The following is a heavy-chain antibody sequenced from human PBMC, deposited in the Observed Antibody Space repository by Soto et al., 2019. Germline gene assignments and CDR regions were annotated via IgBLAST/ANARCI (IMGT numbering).Heavy chain of an antibody. CDR3: AKVESYCSGGSCPNWFEP. CDR1: GFTFSSYG. J-gene: IGHJ5*02. CDR2: ISYDGSNK. D-gene: IGHD2-15*01. Sequence: PGGSLRLSCAASGFTFSSYGMHWVRQAPGKGLEWVAVISYDGSNKYYADSVKGRFTISRDNSKNTLYLQMNSLRAEDTAVYYCAKVESYCSGGSCPNWFEPWGQATLVTVS. V-gene: IGHV3-30*18.